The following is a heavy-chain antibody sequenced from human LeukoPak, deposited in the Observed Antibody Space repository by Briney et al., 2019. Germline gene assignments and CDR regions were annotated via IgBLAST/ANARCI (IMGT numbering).Heavy chain of an antibody. Sequence: PSETLSLTCAVYGGSFSGYYWSWIRQPPGKGLEWIGEINHSGSTNYNPSLKSRVTISVDTSKNQFSLKLSSVTAADTAVYYCARGDSSGYYLFFDYWGQGTLVTVSS. D-gene: IGHD3-22*01. CDR2: INHSGST. CDR3: ARGDSSGYYLFFDY. CDR1: GGSFSGYY. J-gene: IGHJ4*02. V-gene: IGHV4-34*01.